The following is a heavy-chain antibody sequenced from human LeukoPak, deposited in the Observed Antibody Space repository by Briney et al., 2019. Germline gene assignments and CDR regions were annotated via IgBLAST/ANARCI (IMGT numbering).Heavy chain of an antibody. D-gene: IGHD5-12*01. V-gene: IGHV1-2*02. CDR2: INPHSGGT. Sequence: ASVKVSCKASGYTFTGYYMHWVRQAPGQGLEWMGWINPHSGGTNYAQKFQGRVTMTRDTSIAAAYMELSRLRSDDTAIYFCAREIDGYDQDFDYLGQGTLVTVSS. J-gene: IGHJ4*02. CDR1: GYTFTGYY. CDR3: AREIDGYDQDFDY.